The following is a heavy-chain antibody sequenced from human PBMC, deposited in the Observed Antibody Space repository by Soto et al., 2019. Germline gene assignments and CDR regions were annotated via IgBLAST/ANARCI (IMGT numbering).Heavy chain of an antibody. CDR1: GYTFNTYG. J-gene: IGHJ4*02. Sequence: QVHLGQSGAEVKKPGASVKVSCKASGYTFNTYGITWVRQAPGQGLEWMGWISAYNGNTNYAQKFQGRVTMTTDTSTSTAYMELRSLRFDDTAVYYCASDLDRYRSGWSGPYWGQGTLVTVSS. CDR3: ASDLDRYRSGWSGPY. D-gene: IGHD6-19*01. CDR2: ISAYNGNT. V-gene: IGHV1-18*01.